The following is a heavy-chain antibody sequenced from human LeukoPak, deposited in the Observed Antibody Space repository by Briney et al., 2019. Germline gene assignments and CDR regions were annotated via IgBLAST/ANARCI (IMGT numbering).Heavy chain of an antibody. V-gene: IGHV5-51*01. Sequence: GESLKISCKGSGYSFTSYWIGWVRQMPGKGLEWMGIIYPGDSDTRYSPSFQGQDTISADKSINTAYLQWSSLKASDTAIYYCARHLRYCSSTSCYWNWFDPWGQGTLVTVSS. CDR1: GYSFTSYW. CDR3: ARHLRYCSSTSCYWNWFDP. D-gene: IGHD2-2*01. J-gene: IGHJ5*02. CDR2: IYPGDSDT.